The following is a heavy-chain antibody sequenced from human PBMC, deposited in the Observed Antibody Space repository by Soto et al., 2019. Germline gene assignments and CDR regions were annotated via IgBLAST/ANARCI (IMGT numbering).Heavy chain of an antibody. D-gene: IGHD4-17*01. J-gene: IGHJ2*01. Sequence: QVQLQESGPGLVKPSQTLSLTCTVSGGSISSGSYYWSWIRQPAGKGLEWIGRIYTSGSTNYNPSLKSRVTMSVDTSKNQFSLKLSSVTAADTAVYYCARDLFDYGDYGSFWYFDLWGRGTLVTVSS. V-gene: IGHV4-61*02. CDR1: GGSISSGSYY. CDR3: ARDLFDYGDYGSFWYFDL. CDR2: IYTSGST.